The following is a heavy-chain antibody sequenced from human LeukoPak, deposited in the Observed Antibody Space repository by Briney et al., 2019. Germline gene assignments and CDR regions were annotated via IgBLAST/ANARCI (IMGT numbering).Heavy chain of an antibody. CDR3: AKLSYEGDH. CDR1: GYTFTNYY. Sequence: ASVKVSCKASGYTFTNYYIHWVRQAPGQGLEWMGIINPSGGSTNYAQKFQGRVTMTRDTSTSTVYMELSSLRSDDTAVYYCAKLSYEGDHWGQGTLVTVSS. D-gene: IGHD3-16*01. CDR2: INPSGGST. V-gene: IGHV1-46*01. J-gene: IGHJ4*02.